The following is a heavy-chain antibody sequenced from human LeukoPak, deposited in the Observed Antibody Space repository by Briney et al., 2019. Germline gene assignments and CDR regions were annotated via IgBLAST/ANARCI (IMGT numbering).Heavy chain of an antibody. CDR1: GGSFSGYY. J-gene: IGHJ5*02. CDR3: ARKWGAYQLPTPYNWFDP. Sequence: SETLSLTCAVYGGSFSGYYWSWIRQPPGKGLEWIGEINHSGSTNYNPSLKSRVTISVDTSKNQFSLKLSSVTAADTAVYYCARKWGAYQLPTPYNWFDPWGQGTLVTVSS. D-gene: IGHD2-2*01. V-gene: IGHV4-34*01. CDR2: INHSGST.